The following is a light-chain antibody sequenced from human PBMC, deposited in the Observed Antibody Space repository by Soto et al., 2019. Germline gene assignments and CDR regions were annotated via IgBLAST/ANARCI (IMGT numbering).Light chain of an antibody. CDR3: QQYNNWPPWT. CDR2: GAS. CDR1: QSVSSN. Sequence: EIVMTHSPATLSVSPCERATLSFSASQSVSSNLAWYQQKPGQAPRLLIYGASTRATGIPARFSGSGSGTEFTLTISSLQSEDFAVYYCQQYNNWPPWTFGQGTKVDNK. V-gene: IGKV3-15*01. J-gene: IGKJ1*01.